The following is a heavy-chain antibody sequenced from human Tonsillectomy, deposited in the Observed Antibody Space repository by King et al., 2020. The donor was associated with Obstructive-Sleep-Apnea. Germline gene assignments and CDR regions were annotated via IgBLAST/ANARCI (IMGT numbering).Heavy chain of an antibody. CDR3: ARAGIAVAGSWGIDS. J-gene: IGHJ4*02. D-gene: IGHD6-19*01. CDR2: IYPGDSDT. Sequence: QLVQSGAEVKKPGESLRISCKGSGYRFSNYWIGWVREMSGKGLEWMGVIYPGDSDTRYSPTFQAQVTISADKSISTAYLQWSRLKASDTAMYYCARAGIAVAGSWGIDSWGQGTLVTVSA. V-gene: IGHV5-51*01. CDR1: GYRFSNYW.